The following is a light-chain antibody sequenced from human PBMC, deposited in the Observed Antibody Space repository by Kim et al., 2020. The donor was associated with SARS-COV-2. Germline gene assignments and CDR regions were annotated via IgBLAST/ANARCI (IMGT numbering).Light chain of an antibody. CDR3: QQRSNWPLT. V-gene: IGKV3-11*01. CDR2: DAS. Sequence: LSPGERATLSCRASQSVSRSFAWYQQKPGQAPRLLIYDASKRATGIPARFSGSGSGTDFTLTISSQEPEDFAVYYCQQRSNWPLTFGGGTKVDIK. CDR1: QSVSRS. J-gene: IGKJ4*01.